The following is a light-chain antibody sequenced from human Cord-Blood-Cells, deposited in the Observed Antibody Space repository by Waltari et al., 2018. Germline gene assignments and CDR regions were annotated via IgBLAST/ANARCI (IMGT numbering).Light chain of an antibody. J-gene: IGKJ3*01. CDR1: QSVSSIY. Sequence: EIVLTQSPGTLSLSPGERATLSCRASQSVSSIYLAWNQQKPGQAPRLLIYGASSRATGIPDRFSGSGSGTDFTLTISRLDPEDFAVYYCQQYGSSPFTFGPGTKVDIK. V-gene: IGKV3-20*01. CDR2: GAS. CDR3: QQYGSSPFT.